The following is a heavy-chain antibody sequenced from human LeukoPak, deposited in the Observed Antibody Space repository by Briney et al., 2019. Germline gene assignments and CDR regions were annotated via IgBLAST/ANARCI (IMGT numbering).Heavy chain of an antibody. V-gene: IGHV3-30*19. D-gene: IGHD3-22*01. CDR1: GFTFSSYG. CDR3: ARDDRGFDY. CDR2: ISYDGSNK. Sequence: GGSLRLSCAASGFTFSSYGMHWVRQAPGKGLEWVALISYDGSNKYYADSVRGRFTISRDNSKNTLSLQMNSLRAEDTAVYYCARDDRGFDYWGQGTLVTVSS. J-gene: IGHJ4*02.